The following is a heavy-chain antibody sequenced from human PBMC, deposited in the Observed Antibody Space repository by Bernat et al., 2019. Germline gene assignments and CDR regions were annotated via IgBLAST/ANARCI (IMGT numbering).Heavy chain of an antibody. CDR3: AGTYSSGWLDAFDI. D-gene: IGHD6-19*01. CDR2: IYYSGST. V-gene: IGHV4-39*01. CDR1: GGSISSSSYY. J-gene: IGHJ3*02. Sequence: QLQLQESGPGLVKPSETLSLTRTVSGGSISSSSYYWGWTRQPPGKGLEWIGGIYYSGSTYYNPSLKSRVTISVDTSKNQFSLKLSSVTAADTAVYYCAGTYSSGWLDAFDIWGQGTMVTVSS.